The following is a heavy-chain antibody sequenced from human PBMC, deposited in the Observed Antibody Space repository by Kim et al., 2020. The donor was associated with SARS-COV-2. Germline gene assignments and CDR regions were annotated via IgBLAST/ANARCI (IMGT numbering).Heavy chain of an antibody. CDR3: ARASYFDILTGPAVAGCDY. Sequence: ASVKVSCKASGYTFTGYGISWVRQAPGQGLEWMGWISAYNGHTNYAQKLQGRVTMTTDTSTSTAYMELRSLRSDDTAMYYCARASYFDILTGPAVAGCDYWGQGTLVTVSS. CDR1: GYTFTGYG. V-gene: IGHV1-18*01. J-gene: IGHJ4*02. CDR2: ISAYNGHT. D-gene: IGHD3-9*01.